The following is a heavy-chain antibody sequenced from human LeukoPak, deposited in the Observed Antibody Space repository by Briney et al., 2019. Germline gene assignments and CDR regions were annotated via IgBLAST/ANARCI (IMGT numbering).Heavy chain of an antibody. Sequence: GGSLRLSCAASGFTFDNYWMSWVRQAPGKGLEWVANIQHNGGEKYYVDSVRGRFTISGDSANNSLYLQMNSLRAEDTAVYYCARDISGSLPYYTDVWGKGTTVTVSS. CDR1: GFTFDNYW. CDR2: IQHNGGEK. D-gene: IGHD1-14*01. V-gene: IGHV3-7*01. CDR3: ARDISGSLPYYTDV. J-gene: IGHJ6*03.